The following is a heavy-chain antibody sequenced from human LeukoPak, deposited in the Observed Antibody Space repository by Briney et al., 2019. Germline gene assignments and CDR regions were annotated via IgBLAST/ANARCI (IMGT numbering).Heavy chain of an antibody. CDR2: IIPIFGTA. D-gene: IGHD6-19*01. J-gene: IGHJ6*03. CDR3: ARDASGIAVSGMDYYYYYMDV. CDR1: GGTFSSYA. Sequence: ASVKVSCKASGGTFSSYAISWVRQAPGQGLEWMGRIIPIFGTANYAQKFQGRVTITTDESTSTAYMELSSLRSEDTAVYYCARDASGIAVSGMDYYYYYMDVWGKGTTVTVSS. V-gene: IGHV1-69*05.